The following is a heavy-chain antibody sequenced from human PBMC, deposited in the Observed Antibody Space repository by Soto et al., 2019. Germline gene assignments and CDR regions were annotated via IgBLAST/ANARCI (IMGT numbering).Heavy chain of an antibody. Sequence: QITLKESGPTLARPTQTLTLTCTFSGFSLSSSGVGVGWIRQPPGKALEWLALIYWDDDKRYSPSLKSRLTITKDTSKNQVVLTLTKLDTVDTATYYCARGGWTTYYSPFFDYWGQGTLVTVSS. J-gene: IGHJ4*02. V-gene: IGHV2-5*02. CDR3: ARGGWTTYYSPFFDY. CDR1: GFSLSSSGVG. D-gene: IGHD3-10*01. CDR2: IYWDDDK.